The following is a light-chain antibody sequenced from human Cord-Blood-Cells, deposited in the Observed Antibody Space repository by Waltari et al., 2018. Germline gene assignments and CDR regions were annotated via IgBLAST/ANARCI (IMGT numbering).Light chain of an antibody. CDR1: SIRSNY. Sequence: SSEPTEDPAVSGALGQTVRSRGPGDSIRSNYASWYQQKPGQAPVLVIYGKNNRPSGIPDLFSGSSSGNTASLTITGAQAEDEADYYCNSRDSSGNHVVFGGGTKLTVL. CDR3: NSRDSSGNHVV. V-gene: IGLV3-19*01. J-gene: IGLJ2*01. CDR2: GKN.